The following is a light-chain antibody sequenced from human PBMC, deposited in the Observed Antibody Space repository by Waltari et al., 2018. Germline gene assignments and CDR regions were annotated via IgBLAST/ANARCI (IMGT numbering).Light chain of an antibody. J-gene: IGLJ3*02. V-gene: IGLV3-21*04. CDR3: QVLDFTQGV. CDR1: SLGTKT. CDR2: YDS. Sequence: SYVLNQPPSVSVAPGKTARISCGGTSLGTKTVHWYQQKPGQAPVLVIHYDSGRSSGIPERFSGSTSGNTATLTIKWVEAGDEAEYFCQVLDFTQGVFGGGTKLTVL.